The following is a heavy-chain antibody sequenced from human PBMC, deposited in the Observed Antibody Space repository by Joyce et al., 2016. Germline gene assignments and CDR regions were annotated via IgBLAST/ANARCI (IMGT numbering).Heavy chain of an antibody. CDR1: GLTFSSYS. J-gene: IGHJ4*02. CDR3: ARSSYTNGIFDY. CDR2: LSSSSSYI. V-gene: IGHV3-21*01. Sequence: EVQLVESGGGLVKPGGSLRLSCAASGLTFSSYSMSWVRQGQGKGLGWVSSLSSSSSYIKYTGSVKGRFTISRDNAKNSLYLQMNSLRVEDTAVYYCARSSYTNGIFDYWGQGTLVTVSS. D-gene: IGHD2-8*01.